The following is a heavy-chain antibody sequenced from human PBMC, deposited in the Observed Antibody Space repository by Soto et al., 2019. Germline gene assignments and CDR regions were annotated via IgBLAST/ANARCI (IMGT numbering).Heavy chain of an antibody. Sequence: QVQLVQSGAEVKKPGSSLKVSCKASGGTFISHAISWLRQAPGQGLEWGGGIIPIFGTTNYAQKFQGRVTLTADKSTSTVYMELSSLRSDDTAVYYCARESGNYFDDWGQGTLVTVSS. CDR2: IIPIFGTT. CDR3: ARESGNYFDD. CDR1: GGTFISHA. D-gene: IGHD3-10*01. J-gene: IGHJ4*02. V-gene: IGHV1-69*06.